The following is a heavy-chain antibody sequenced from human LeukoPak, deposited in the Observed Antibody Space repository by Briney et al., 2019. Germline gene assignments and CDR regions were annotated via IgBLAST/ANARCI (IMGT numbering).Heavy chain of an antibody. CDR1: GFTFSNFV. CDR2: ISGRGDTT. CDR3: AKDLPHYYESSAMGPFDY. J-gene: IGHJ4*03. Sequence: GWSVTLSCAASGFTFSNFVMNWVRRAPGKGLEWVSAISGRGDTTYYADSVKGRFTISRDNSKTTLYLQMTSLRDEDTAVYYCAKDLPHYYESSAMGPFDYWGQGTMVTVSS. D-gene: IGHD3-22*01. V-gene: IGHV3-23*01.